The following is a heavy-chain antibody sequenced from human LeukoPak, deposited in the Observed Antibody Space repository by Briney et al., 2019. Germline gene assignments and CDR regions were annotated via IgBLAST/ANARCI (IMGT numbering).Heavy chain of an antibody. D-gene: IGHD4-17*01. Sequence: GGSLRLSCAASGFTFSSYDMHWVRQVSGKGLEWVSGIGIAGDTHYPGSVKGRFTISIENARNSLYLQMDSLRAGDTAVYYCARGHRGSTVTPFDYWGQGTLVTVSS. V-gene: IGHV3-13*04. CDR1: GFTFSSYD. CDR2: IGIAGDT. J-gene: IGHJ4*02. CDR3: ARGHRGSTVTPFDY.